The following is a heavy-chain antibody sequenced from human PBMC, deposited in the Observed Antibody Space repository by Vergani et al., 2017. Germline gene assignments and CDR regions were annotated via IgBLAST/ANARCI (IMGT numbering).Heavy chain of an antibody. V-gene: IGHV3-7*03. D-gene: IGHD6-6*01. Sequence: VQLVESGGGVVQPGRSLRLSCAASGFTFSSYWMSWVRQAPGKGLEWVANIKQDGSEKYYVDSVKGRFTISRDNAKNSLYLQMNSLRAEDTAVYYCARGEKYSSWDYYYYYMDVWGKGTTVTVSS. CDR1: GFTFSSYW. J-gene: IGHJ6*03. CDR3: ARGEKYSSWDYYYYYMDV. CDR2: IKQDGSEK.